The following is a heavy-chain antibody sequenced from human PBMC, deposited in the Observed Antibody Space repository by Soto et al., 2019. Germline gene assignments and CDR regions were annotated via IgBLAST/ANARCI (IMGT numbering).Heavy chain of an antibody. CDR1: GGNFRSES. D-gene: IGHD2-21*02. CDR2: IIPFFGTS. CDR3: GRRHEFGGNSDAYDI. J-gene: IGHJ3*02. V-gene: IGHV1-69*12. Sequence: QVHLVQSGAEVKKPGSSVKVSCKASGGNFRSESINWVRQAPGQGLEWMGGIIPFFGTSDYAQKFQGSLTITADDSTTTAYLELSSLRSQDTAVYYCGRRHEFGGNSDAYDICSQGTMVIVSS.